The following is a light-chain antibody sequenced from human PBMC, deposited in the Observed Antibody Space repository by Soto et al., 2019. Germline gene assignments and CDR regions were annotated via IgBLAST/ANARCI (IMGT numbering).Light chain of an antibody. Sequence: QSVLTQPPSVSGTPGQRVTISCSGSSANIGGSYVYWYKKLPGTAPKVLIHRNNQRPSGVTDRFSASKSGTSVSLAISGLQSEDEADYYCAAWDDSLSGVVFGGGNKQTVL. V-gene: IGLV1-47*01. CDR3: AAWDDSLSGVV. J-gene: IGLJ2*01. CDR2: RNN. CDR1: SANIGGSY.